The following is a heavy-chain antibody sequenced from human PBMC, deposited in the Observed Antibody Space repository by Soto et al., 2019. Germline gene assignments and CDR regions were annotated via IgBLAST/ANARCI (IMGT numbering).Heavy chain of an antibody. V-gene: IGHV4-59*01. CDR3: ARGNKKYCSGGSCYIVRVNWFDP. CDR1: GGSISSYY. CDR2: IYYSGST. J-gene: IGHJ5*02. D-gene: IGHD2-15*01. Sequence: SEILSLTCTVSGGSISSYYWSWIRQPPGKGLEWIGYIYYSGSTNYNPSLKSRVTISVDTSKNQFSLKLSSVTAADTAVYYCARGNKKYCSGGSCYIVRVNWFDPWGQGTLVTVSS.